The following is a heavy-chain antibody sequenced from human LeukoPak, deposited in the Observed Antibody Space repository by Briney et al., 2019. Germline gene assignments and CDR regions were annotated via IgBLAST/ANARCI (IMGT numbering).Heavy chain of an antibody. CDR3: ASNFIAAAGTWGLDP. J-gene: IGHJ5*02. Sequence: GASVKVSCRASGYTFTSYYMHWVRQAPGQGLERMGIINPSGGSTSYAQKFQGRVTMTRDTSTSTVYMELSSLRSEDTAVYYCASNFIAAAGTWGLDPWGQGTLVTVSS. CDR1: GYTFTSYY. CDR2: INPSGGST. D-gene: IGHD6-13*01. V-gene: IGHV1-46*03.